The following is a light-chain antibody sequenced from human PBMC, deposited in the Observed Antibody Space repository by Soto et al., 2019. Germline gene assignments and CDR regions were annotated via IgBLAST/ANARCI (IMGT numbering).Light chain of an antibody. CDR2: GAF. Sequence: EIVMTQSPATLSVSPGETATLSCRASQSVSFHLAWYQQKPGQGPRLLIYGAFTRATGIPARFSGSGSGTDFPLTLSSLPAEDFAVYYCQQYKNWPPLTFGGGTKVEIK. CDR3: QQYKNWPPLT. J-gene: IGKJ4*01. CDR1: QSVSFH. V-gene: IGKV3-15*01.